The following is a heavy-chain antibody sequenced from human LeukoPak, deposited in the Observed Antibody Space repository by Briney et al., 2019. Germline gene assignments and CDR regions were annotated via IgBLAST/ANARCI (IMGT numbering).Heavy chain of an antibody. D-gene: IGHD6-19*01. J-gene: IGHJ4*01. CDR3: ARDPDSSGWSSFEY. CDR1: GFTFSRYW. V-gene: IGHV3-74*01. Sequence: GGSLRLSCAASGFTFSRYWMHWVRQAPGKGLVWVSRINSDGRSTNYADSVKGRFTISRDNAKNTLYLQMNSLRAEDTAVYYCARDPDSSGWSSFEYWGQEPWSPSPQ. CDR2: INSDGRST.